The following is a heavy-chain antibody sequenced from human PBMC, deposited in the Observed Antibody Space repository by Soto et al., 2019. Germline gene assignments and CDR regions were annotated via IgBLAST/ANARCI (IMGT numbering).Heavy chain of an antibody. J-gene: IGHJ4*02. D-gene: IGHD2-21*01. V-gene: IGHV3-21*01. CDR2: ISSISSYI. CDR3: ARVERAYCGGDCYDY. CDR1: GFTSSSIS. Sequence: EVQQVESGGGLVKPGGSLRLSCEASGFTSSSISMTWFRQAQGKGLEWVSSISSISSYIYYADSVKGRFTISRENAKNSLYLQMNSLRAEDTAVYYCARVERAYCGGDCYDYWGQGTLVTVSS.